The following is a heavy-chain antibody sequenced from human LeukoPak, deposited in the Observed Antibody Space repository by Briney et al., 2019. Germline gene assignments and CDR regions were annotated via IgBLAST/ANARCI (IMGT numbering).Heavy chain of an antibody. J-gene: IGHJ4*02. CDR3: ARAPNYYDSSGYYYRPPLGFDY. V-gene: IGHV4-30-2*01. CDR1: GGSISSGGYS. CDR2: IYHSGST. D-gene: IGHD3-22*01. Sequence: SETLSLTCAVSGGSISSGGYSWSWIRQPPGKGLEWIGYIYHSGSTYYNPSLKSRVTTSVDRSKNQFSLKLSSVTAADTAVYYCARAPNYYDSSGYYYRPPLGFDYWGQGTLVTVSS.